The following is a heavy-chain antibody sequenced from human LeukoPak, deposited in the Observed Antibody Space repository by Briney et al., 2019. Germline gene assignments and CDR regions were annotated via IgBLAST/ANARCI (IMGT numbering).Heavy chain of an antibody. Sequence: RTSETLSLTCTVSGGSLSSYYWSWIRQPPGKGLEWIGYIFYSVTTNYNPSLKSRVTISVDTSKKQFSLKLSSVTAADTAVYYCARRDYNWNGSSDDFDIWGQGTMVTVSS. CDR3: ARRDYNWNGSSDDFDI. J-gene: IGHJ3*02. CDR1: GGSLSSYY. V-gene: IGHV4-59*01. CDR2: IFYSVTT. D-gene: IGHD1-1*01.